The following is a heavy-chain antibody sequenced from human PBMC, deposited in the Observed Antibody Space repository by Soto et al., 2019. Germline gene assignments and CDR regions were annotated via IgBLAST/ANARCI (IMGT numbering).Heavy chain of an antibody. V-gene: IGHV4-59*01. CDR2: IYYSGST. CDR1: GGSISSYY. J-gene: IGHJ5*02. D-gene: IGHD3-22*01. Sequence: PSETLSLTCTASGGSISSYYWSWIRQPPGKGLEWIGYIYYSGSTNYNPSLKSRVTISVDTSKNQFSLKLSSVTAADTAVYYFARTYYYDSSGYYYAPWGQGTLVTVSS. CDR3: ARTYYYDSSGYYYAP.